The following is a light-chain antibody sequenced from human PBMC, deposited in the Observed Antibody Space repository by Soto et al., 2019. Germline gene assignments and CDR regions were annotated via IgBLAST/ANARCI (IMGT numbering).Light chain of an antibody. CDR1: SSDVGGYNY. J-gene: IGLJ1*01. CDR3: SSYTSSSTLLDV. Sequence: QSALTQPASVSGSPGQSITISCTGTSSDVGGYNYVSWYQQHPGKAPKLMIYDVRNRPSGVSNRFSGSKSGNTASLTISGLQAEDEADYYCSSYTSSSTLLDVFGTGTKVTVL. V-gene: IGLV2-14*01. CDR2: DVR.